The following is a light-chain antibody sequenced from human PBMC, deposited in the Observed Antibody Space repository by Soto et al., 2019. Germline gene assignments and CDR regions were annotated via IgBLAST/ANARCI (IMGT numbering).Light chain of an antibody. CDR1: QSISTK. CDR3: QQYGSSPT. J-gene: IGKJ5*01. Sequence: EIVMTQSPATLSMSPGERATLSCRASQSISTKVAWYQQKPGQAPRLLIYGASSRATGIPDRFSGSGSGTDFTLTISRLEPEDFAVYYCQQYGSSPTFGQGTRLEIK. V-gene: IGKV3-20*01. CDR2: GAS.